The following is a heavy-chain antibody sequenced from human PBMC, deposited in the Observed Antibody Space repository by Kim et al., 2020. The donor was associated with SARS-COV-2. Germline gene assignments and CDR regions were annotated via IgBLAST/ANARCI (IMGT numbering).Heavy chain of an antibody. Sequence: GGSLRLSCAASGFTFSDYYMSWIRQAPGKGLEWVSYISSSSSYTNYADSVKGRFTISRDNAKNSLYLQMNSLRAEDTAVYYCARDLGSSGYQIIDYWGQGTLVTVSS. CDR1: GFTFSDYY. J-gene: IGHJ4*02. D-gene: IGHD3-22*01. CDR2: ISSSSSYT. CDR3: ARDLGSSGYQIIDY. V-gene: IGHV3-11*06.